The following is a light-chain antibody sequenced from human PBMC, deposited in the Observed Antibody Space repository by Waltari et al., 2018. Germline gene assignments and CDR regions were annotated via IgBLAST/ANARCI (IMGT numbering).Light chain of an antibody. CDR1: PTISSY. CDR3: QQHNSHPYS. J-gene: IGKJ2*03. CDR2: AAS. Sequence: DIQMTQSPSSLSASVGDRVTITCRASPTISSYLAWYQQKPGKVPKLLIYAASSLESGVPSRFSGSGSGTEFTLTISSLQPEDFATYYCQQHNSHPYSFGQGTKVEIK. V-gene: IGKV1-17*03.